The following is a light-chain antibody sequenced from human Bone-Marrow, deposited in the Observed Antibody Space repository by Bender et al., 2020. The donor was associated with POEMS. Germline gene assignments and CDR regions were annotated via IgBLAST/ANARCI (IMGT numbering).Light chain of an antibody. CDR3: AVWDDSLNGWV. CDR2: SSH. J-gene: IGLJ3*02. Sequence: QSVLTQPPSASGTPGQRVTISCSGGSSNIGAHAVNWYQHLPGTAPKLLIYSSHRRPSEVPDRFPGPRSGTSASLAISGVQSEDEADYYCAVWDDSLNGWVFGGGTKLTVL. CDR1: SSNIGAHA. V-gene: IGLV1-44*01.